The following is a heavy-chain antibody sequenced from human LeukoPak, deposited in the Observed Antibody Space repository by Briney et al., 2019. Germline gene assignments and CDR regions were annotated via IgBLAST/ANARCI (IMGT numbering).Heavy chain of an antibody. V-gene: IGHV4-31*03. CDR2: IYYSGST. CDR3: ARRVMAYCGGDCYPDAFDI. Sequence: PSETLSLTCTVSGGSISSGGYYWSWIRQHPGKGLEWIGYIYYSGSTYYNPSLKSRVTISVDTSKNQFSLKLSSVTAADTAVYYCARRVMAYCGGDCYPDAFDIWGQGTTVTVSS. D-gene: IGHD2-21*02. J-gene: IGHJ3*02. CDR1: GGSISSGGYY.